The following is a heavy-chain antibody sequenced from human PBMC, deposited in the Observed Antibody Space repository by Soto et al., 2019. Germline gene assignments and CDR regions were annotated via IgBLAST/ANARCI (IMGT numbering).Heavy chain of an antibody. J-gene: IGHJ6*02. D-gene: IGHD3-10*01. CDR2: INSDGSST. V-gene: IGHV3-74*01. CDR1: GFTFSGYW. CDR3: ARDVSYYYGSSFYYYYGMDV. Sequence: GGSLRLSCAASGFTFSGYWMHWVRQSPGKGLVWVSRINSDGSSTSYADSVKGRFTISRDNAKNTLYLQMNSLRAEDTAVYYCARDVSYYYGSSFYYYYGMDVWGQGTTVTVSS.